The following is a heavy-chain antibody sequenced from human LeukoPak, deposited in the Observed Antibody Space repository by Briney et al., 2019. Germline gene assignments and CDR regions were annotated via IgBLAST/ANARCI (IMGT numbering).Heavy chain of an antibody. CDR3: ARVRKDIQSMVRGQNYYYYYMDV. CDR1: GFTFSSYS. Sequence: PGGSLRLSCVGSGFTFSSYSMNWVRQAPGKGLEWVSSISTSSIYIYYADSVKGRFTISRDNAKNSLYLQMNSLRAEDTAVYYCARVRKDIQSMVRGQNYYYYYMDVWGKGTTVTISS. CDR2: ISTSSIYI. J-gene: IGHJ6*03. V-gene: IGHV3-21*01. D-gene: IGHD3-10*01.